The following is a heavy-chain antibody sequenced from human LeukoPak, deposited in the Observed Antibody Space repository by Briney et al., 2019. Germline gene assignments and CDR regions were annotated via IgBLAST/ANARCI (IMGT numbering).Heavy chain of an antibody. J-gene: IGHJ4*02. CDR3: AKFPIIVPAAIEGFDY. CDR1: GFTFSSYA. V-gene: IGHV3-23*01. D-gene: IGHD2-2*02. CDR2: ISGSGGST. Sequence: GGSLRLSCAASGFTFSSYAMSWVRQAPGKGLEWVSAISGSGGSTYYADSVKGRFTISRDNSKNTLDLQMNSLRAEDTAVYYCAKFPIIVPAAIEGFDYWGQGTLVTVSS.